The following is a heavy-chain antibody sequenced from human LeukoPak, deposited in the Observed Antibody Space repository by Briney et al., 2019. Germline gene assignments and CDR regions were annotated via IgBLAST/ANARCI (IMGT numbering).Heavy chain of an antibody. CDR1: GGSLSSYY. CDR3: ARHIGSDSSGYYCYYYYGMDV. Sequence: PSETLSLTCTVSGGSLSSYYWSWIRQPPGKGLEWIGYIYYSGSTNYNPSLKSRVTISVDPSNNQFSLKLSSVPAADTAVYYCARHIGSDSSGYYCYYYYGMDVWGQGTTVTVSS. V-gene: IGHV4-59*08. CDR2: IYYSGST. J-gene: IGHJ6*02. D-gene: IGHD3-22*01.